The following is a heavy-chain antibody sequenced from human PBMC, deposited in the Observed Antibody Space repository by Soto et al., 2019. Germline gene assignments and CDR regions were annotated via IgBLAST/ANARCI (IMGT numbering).Heavy chain of an antibody. CDR3: ARETPSFDS. V-gene: IGHV3-48*02. D-gene: IGHD2-15*01. Sequence: PWGSLRLSFAASGFTYSDYPMNWVRQAPGKGLEWVSSIRTISSAIYFADSVRGRFTISRDNARNSLYLQMTSLRDEDTAVYYCARETPSFDSWGQGTLVTVSS. J-gene: IGHJ4*02. CDR2: IRTISSAI. CDR1: GFTYSDYP.